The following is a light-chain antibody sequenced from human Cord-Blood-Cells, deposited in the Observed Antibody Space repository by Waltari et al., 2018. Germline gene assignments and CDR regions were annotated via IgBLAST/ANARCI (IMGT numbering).Light chain of an antibody. CDR3: SSYTSSSTWV. J-gene: IGLJ3*02. V-gene: IGLV2-14*01. CDR2: EVS. Sequence: QSALTQPASVSGSPGQSITIYCPGTSSDVGGYNYVSWYQQHPGKAPKLMIYEVSNRPSGVSNRFSGSKSGNTASLTISGLQAEDEADYYCSSYTSSSTWVFGGGTKLTVL. CDR1: SSDVGGYNY.